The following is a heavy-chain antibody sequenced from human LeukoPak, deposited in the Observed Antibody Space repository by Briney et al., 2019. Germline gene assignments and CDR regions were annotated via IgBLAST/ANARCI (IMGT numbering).Heavy chain of an antibody. V-gene: IGHV3-30*04. Sequence: PGGSLRLSCAASGFTFRTYAMHWVRQAPGKGLEWVALISYDGSNKYYADTVKGRFTISRDNSKNTLYVQMNSLTGEDTAVYFCARDETKRGYSYGTSPFGYWGQGTLVTVSS. J-gene: IGHJ4*02. CDR3: ARDETKRGYSYGTSPFGY. CDR2: ISYDGSNK. D-gene: IGHD5-18*01. CDR1: GFTFRTYA.